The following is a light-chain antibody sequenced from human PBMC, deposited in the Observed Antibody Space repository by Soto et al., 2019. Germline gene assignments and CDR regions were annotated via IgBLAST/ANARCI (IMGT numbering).Light chain of an antibody. J-gene: IGLJ3*02. Sequence: QSVLTQPASVSGSPGQSITISCTGTSSDVGGYNYVSWYQQHPGKAPKLMIYEVSNRPSGVSNRFSGSKSGNTASLTISGLQAEDEADYYCSSYTVSSTLVFGGGTKVTVL. CDR1: SSDVGGYNY. V-gene: IGLV2-14*01. CDR3: SSYTVSSTLV. CDR2: EVS.